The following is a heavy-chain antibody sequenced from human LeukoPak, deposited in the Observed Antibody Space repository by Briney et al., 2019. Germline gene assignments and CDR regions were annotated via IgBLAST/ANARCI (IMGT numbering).Heavy chain of an antibody. CDR2: IYDDNT. CDR3: AARKVRGVWFYLDY. Sequence: GGSLRLSCAASGFTVSAYAMAWVRQAPGKGLEWVSTIYDDNTYYADSVKGRFAISSDNSKNTLYLQMNSLRVEDTAVYFCAARKVRGVWFYLDYWGQGTLVTVSS. V-gene: IGHV3-23*01. J-gene: IGHJ4*02. CDR1: GFTVSAYA. D-gene: IGHD3-10*01.